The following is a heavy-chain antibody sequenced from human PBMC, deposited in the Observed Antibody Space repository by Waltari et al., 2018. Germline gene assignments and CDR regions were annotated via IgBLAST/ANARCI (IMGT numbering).Heavy chain of an antibody. CDR2: IVVGSGNT. D-gene: IGHD3-22*01. CDR3: AAKNYYDSSGYYFDY. J-gene: IGHJ4*02. CDR1: GFTFTSSA. V-gene: IGHV1-58*02. Sequence: QMQLVQSGPEVKKPGTSVKFSCKASGFTFTSSAMQWVRQARGQRLEWIGWIVVGSGNTNYAQKVQERVTITRDMSTSTAYMELSSLRSEDTAVYYCAAKNYYDSSGYYFDYWGQGTLVTVSS.